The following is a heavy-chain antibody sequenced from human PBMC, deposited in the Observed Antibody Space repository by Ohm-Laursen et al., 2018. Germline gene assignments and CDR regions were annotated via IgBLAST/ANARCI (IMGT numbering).Heavy chain of an antibody. J-gene: IGHJ5*02. CDR3: ARYSYSTSWYGNWFDP. CDR1: GGSISSYY. Sequence: SDTLSLTCPVSGGSISSYYWTWVRQPPGKGLEWIGYIYYSGSTNYNPSLKSRVTISVDTSKNQFSLKLSSVTAADTAVYYCARYSYSTSWYGNWFDPWGQGTLVTVSS. V-gene: IGHV4-59*08. D-gene: IGHD6-13*01. CDR2: IYYSGST.